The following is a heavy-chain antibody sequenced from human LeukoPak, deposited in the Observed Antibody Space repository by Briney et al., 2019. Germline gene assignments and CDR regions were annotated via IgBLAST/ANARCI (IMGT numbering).Heavy chain of an antibody. D-gene: IGHD3-3*01. CDR2: IYYSGST. CDR1: GGSFSGYY. CDR3: ARLTMTYYDFWSGYQKGFDP. J-gene: IGHJ5*02. Sequence: SETLSLTCAVFGGSFSGYYWSWIRQPPGKGLEWIGSIYYSGSTYYNPSLKSRVTISVDTSKNQFSLKLSSVTAADTAVYYCARLTMTYYDFWSGYQKGFDPWGQGTLVTVSS. V-gene: IGHV4-34*01.